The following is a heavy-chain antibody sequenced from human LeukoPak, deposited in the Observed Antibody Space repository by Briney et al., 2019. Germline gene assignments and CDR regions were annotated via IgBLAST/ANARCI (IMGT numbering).Heavy chain of an antibody. CDR1: GFTFSSYA. CDR2: ISGSGGST. V-gene: IGHV3-23*01. Sequence: TGGSLRLSCAASGFTFSSYAMSWVRQAPGKGLEWVSAISGSGGSTYYTDSVKGRFTISRDNSKNTLYLQMNSLRAEDTAVYYCARLQGYYDILSGYYFVDYWGQGTLVTVSS. J-gene: IGHJ4*02. CDR3: ARLQGYYDILSGYYFVDY. D-gene: IGHD3-9*01.